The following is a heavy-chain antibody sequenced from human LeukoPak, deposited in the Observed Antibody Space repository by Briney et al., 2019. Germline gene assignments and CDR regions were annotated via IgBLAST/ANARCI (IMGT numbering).Heavy chain of an antibody. J-gene: IGHJ3*02. V-gene: IGHV4-34*01. CDR3: ARVMVVVAAPVFSFDI. CDR1: GGSISSGGYY. Sequence: ASETLSLTCAVSGGSISSGGYYWSWIRQPPGKGLEWIGEINHSGSTNYNPSLKSRVTISVDTSKNQFSLKLSSVTAADTAVYYCARVMVVVAAPVFSFDIWGQGTMVTVSS. D-gene: IGHD2-15*01. CDR2: INHSGST.